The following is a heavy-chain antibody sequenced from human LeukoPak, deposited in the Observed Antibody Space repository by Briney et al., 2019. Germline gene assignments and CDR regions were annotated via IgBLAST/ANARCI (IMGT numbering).Heavy chain of an antibody. Sequence: PGGSLRLSCAASGFTFSSYAMSWVRQAPGKGLEWVSAISGSGGSTYYADSVKGRFTISRENSKNTLYLQMNNLRADDTAGYYCAKPVCCSSPSRWVPGLYYFDYWGQGTLVTVSS. D-gene: IGHD2-2*01. V-gene: IGHV3-23*01. CDR2: ISGSGGST. J-gene: IGHJ4*02. CDR3: AKPVCCSSPSRWVPGLYYFDY. CDR1: GFTFSSYA.